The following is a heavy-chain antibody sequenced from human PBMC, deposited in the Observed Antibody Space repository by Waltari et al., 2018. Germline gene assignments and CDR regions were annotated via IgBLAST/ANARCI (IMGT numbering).Heavy chain of an antibody. V-gene: IGHV3-9*01. CDR1: GFTFDDSA. Sequence: DVQLVVSGGGLVQPGRSLRLYCAASGFTFDDSALHWVRQAPGKGLEWGSGSSWKSGIIGYADSVKGRFTISRDNAKNSLYLQMNSLRAEDTALDYWAKDYSGYDWGRFDYWGQGTLVTVSS. CDR3: AKDYSGYDWGRFDY. J-gene: IGHJ4*02. D-gene: IGHD5-12*01. CDR2: SSWKSGII.